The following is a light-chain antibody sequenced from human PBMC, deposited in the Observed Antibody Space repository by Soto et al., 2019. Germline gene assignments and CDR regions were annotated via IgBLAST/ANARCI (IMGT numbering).Light chain of an antibody. J-gene: IGKJ1*01. CDR3: QDYGSSRT. Sequence: EVVLTQSPGTLSLSPGERATLSCRASQSVSSSYLAWYQQRPGQAPRLLIYGASNRATGIPDRFSGSGSGTDFTLTISRLEPEDVAVYYCQDYGSSRTFGEGTKV. V-gene: IGKV3-20*01. CDR1: QSVSSSY. CDR2: GAS.